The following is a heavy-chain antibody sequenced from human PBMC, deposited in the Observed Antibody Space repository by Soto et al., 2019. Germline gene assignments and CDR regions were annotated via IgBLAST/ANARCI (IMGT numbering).Heavy chain of an antibody. CDR2: ISSSSSDI. V-gene: IGHV3-21*01. Sequence: EVQLVESGGGLVKPGGSLRLSCAASGFTFRTYVMTWVRQAPGKGLEWVSSISSSSSDINYVDSVKGRFTISRDNTKNALYLQMNSLRAEDTAVFYCARVGIEVGATLDYWGRGTLVTVSS. D-gene: IGHD1-26*01. CDR1: GFTFRTYV. J-gene: IGHJ4*02. CDR3: ARVGIEVGATLDY.